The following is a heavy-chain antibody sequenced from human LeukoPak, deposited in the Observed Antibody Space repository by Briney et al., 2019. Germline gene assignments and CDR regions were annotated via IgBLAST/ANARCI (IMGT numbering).Heavy chain of an antibody. J-gene: IGHJ6*02. CDR3: ARGRGVVPAATNYYYYYGMDV. V-gene: IGHV4-34*01. CDR1: GGSFSGYY. Sequence: PSETLSLTCAVYGGSFSGYYWSWIRQPPGKGLEWIGEINHSGSTNYNPSLKSRVTISVDTSKNQFSLKLSSVTAADTAVYYCARGRGVVPAATNYYYYYGMDVWGQGTTVTVSS. CDR2: INHSGST. D-gene: IGHD2-2*01.